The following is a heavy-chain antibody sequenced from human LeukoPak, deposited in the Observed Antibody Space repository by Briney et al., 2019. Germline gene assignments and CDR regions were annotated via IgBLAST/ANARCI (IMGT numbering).Heavy chain of an antibody. Sequence: SETLSLTCTVSGGSISSGGYYWSWIRQPPGKGLEWIGYIYHNGSTYYNPSLKSRVTISVDRSKNQFSLKLSSVTAADTAVYYCARGSEPNWFDPWGQGTLVTVSS. CDR3: ARGSEPNWFDP. CDR1: GGSISSGGYY. CDR2: IYHNGST. J-gene: IGHJ5*02. V-gene: IGHV4-30-2*01. D-gene: IGHD3-10*01.